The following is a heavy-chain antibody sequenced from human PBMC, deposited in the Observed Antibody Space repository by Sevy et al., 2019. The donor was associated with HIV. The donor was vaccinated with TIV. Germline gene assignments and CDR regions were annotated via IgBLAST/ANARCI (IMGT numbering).Heavy chain of an antibody. CDR3: ARRGIVVVTPFDI. CDR1: GYSFTSYW. CDR2: IYPGDSDT. D-gene: IGHD3-22*01. V-gene: IGHV5-51*01. Sequence: GVSLKISCKGSGYSFTSYWIGWVRQMPGKGLEWMGIIYPGDSDTRYSPSFQGQVTISADKSISTAYLQWNSLKASDTAMYYCARRGIVVVTPFDIWGQGTMVTVSS. J-gene: IGHJ3*02.